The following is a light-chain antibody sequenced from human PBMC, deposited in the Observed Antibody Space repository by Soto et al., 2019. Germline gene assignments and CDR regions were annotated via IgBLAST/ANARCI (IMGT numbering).Light chain of an antibody. Sequence: QSVLTQPASVSGSPGQSITISCTGTSSDVGGYNYVSWYQQHPGKAPKLLNYDVSNRPSGVSNRFSGSKSGNTASLTISGLQAEDEADYHCSSFRSTITPVVFGGGTKLTVL. J-gene: IGLJ2*01. CDR2: DVS. CDR3: SSFRSTITPVV. V-gene: IGLV2-14*03. CDR1: SSDVGGYNY.